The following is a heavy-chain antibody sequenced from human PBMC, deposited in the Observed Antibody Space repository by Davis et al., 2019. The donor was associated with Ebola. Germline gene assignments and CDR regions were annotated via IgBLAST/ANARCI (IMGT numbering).Heavy chain of an antibody. J-gene: IGHJ4*02. D-gene: IGHD5-18*01. CDR3: AREYLSGYSYGPKYYFDY. V-gene: IGHV4-59*12. CDR1: GGSISSYY. CDR2: IYYSGST. Sequence: SETLSLTCIVSGGSISSYYWSWIRQPPGKGLEWIGYIYYSGSTNYNPSLKSRVTISVDTSKNQFSLKLSSVTAADTAVYYCAREYLSGYSYGPKYYFDYWGQGTLVTVSS.